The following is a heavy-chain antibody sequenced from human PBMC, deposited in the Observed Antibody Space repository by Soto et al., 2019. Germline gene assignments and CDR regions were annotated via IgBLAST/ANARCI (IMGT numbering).Heavy chain of an antibody. D-gene: IGHD5-18*01. J-gene: IGHJ4*02. V-gene: IGHV3-9*01. CDR3: AKKGLRGYGLDY. CDR2: ISWNSGSI. Sequence: EVQLVESGGGLVQPGRSLRLSCAASGFTFDDYAMHWVRQAPGKGLGWVSGISWNSGSIGYADSVKGRFTISRDNAKNSLYLQMNSLRAEDTALYYCAKKGLRGYGLDYWGQGTLVTVSS. CDR1: GFTFDDYA.